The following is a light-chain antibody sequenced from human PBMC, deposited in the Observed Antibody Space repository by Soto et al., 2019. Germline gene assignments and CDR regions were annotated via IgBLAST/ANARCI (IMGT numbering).Light chain of an antibody. Sequence: QSVLTQPPSTSGTPGQRVTMSCSGSSSNIGGNTVNWYQQLPGRAPQLLVYSDYQRPSGVPDRFSGSKSSTSASLAISGLQSEDEADYYCASWDDSLNGWVFGGGTQLTVL. V-gene: IGLV1-44*01. CDR1: SSNIGGNT. CDR3: ASWDDSLNGWV. J-gene: IGLJ3*02. CDR2: SDY.